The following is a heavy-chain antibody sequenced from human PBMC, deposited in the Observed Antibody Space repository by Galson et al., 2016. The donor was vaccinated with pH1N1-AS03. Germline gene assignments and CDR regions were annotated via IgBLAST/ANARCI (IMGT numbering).Heavy chain of an antibody. CDR3: ARDGPGIVRANAH. CDR1: GDSFSSYS. CDR2: IIPIFGKP. V-gene: IGHV1-69*13. Sequence: SVKVSCKASGDSFSSYSFTWVRLAPGQGLEWMGGIIPIFGKPQYAQKFQGRVTITADESTTTVYMDLSSLISDVTAMYYFARDGPGIVRANAHWGQGTLVTVSS. J-gene: IGHJ1*01. D-gene: IGHD1-14*01.